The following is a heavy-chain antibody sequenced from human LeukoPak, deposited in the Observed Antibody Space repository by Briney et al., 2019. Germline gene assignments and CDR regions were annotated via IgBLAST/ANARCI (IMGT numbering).Heavy chain of an antibody. CDR3: AKDMRSRGYSGYDCFDY. CDR2: INPHSGDT. CDR1: RYTFTGYY. D-gene: IGHD5-12*01. J-gene: IGHJ4*02. V-gene: IGHV1-2*02. Sequence: ASVKVSCKASRYTFTGYYMHWVRQAPGQGLEWMGWINPHSGDTNYAQKFQGRVTMTRDTSTCTAYMEVSRLRSDDTAVYYCAKDMRSRGYSGYDCFDYWGQGTLVTVSS.